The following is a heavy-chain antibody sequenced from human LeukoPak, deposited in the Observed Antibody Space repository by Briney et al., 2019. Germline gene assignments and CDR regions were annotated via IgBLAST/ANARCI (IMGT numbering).Heavy chain of an antibody. CDR2: INTNTGNP. V-gene: IGHV7-4-1*02. J-gene: IGHJ4*02. CDR1: GYTFTSYA. D-gene: IGHD6-13*01. CDR3: APARFRVGGSWYFIDY. Sequence: ASVKVSRKASGYTFTSYAMNWVRQAPGQGLEWMGWINTNTGNPTYAQGFTGRFVFSLDTSVSTAYLQISSLKAEDTAVYYCAPARFRVGGSWYFIDYWGQGTLVTVSS.